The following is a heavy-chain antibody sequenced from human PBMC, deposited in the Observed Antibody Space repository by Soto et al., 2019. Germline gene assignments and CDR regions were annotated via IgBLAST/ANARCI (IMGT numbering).Heavy chain of an antibody. D-gene: IGHD1-1*01. Sequence: SETLSLTCTVSGGSISSSSYYWGWIRQPPGKGLEWIGSIYYSGSTYYNPSLKSRVTISVDTSKNQFSLKLSSVTAADTAVYYCARGSVPNYFDYWGQGTLVTVSS. CDR2: IYYSGST. CDR3: ARGSVPNYFDY. J-gene: IGHJ4*02. CDR1: GGSISSSSYY. V-gene: IGHV4-39*01.